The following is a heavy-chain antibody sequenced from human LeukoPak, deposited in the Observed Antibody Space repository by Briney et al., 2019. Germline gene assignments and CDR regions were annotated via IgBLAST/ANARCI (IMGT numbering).Heavy chain of an antibody. V-gene: IGHV3-21*04. Sequence: PGGSLRLSCAASGFSFLNYGMNWVRQAPGKGLEWVASISRGSDYFYYADSVKGRFTISRDNANNSLFLQMNSLRADDTGIYYCTRPGDTLIWGRFDPWGQGTLVTVSS. CDR2: ISRGSDYF. D-gene: IGHD2-21*02. J-gene: IGHJ5*02. CDR1: GFSFLNYG. CDR3: TRPGDTLIWGRFDP.